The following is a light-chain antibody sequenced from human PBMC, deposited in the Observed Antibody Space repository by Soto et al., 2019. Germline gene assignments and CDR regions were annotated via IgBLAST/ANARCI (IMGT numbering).Light chain of an antibody. CDR2: ATS. CDR3: QQYGDCPLT. J-gene: IGKJ4*01. Sequence: EIVVTQSPATLSVSPGERATLSCRASKSVGNNFAWYQQKPGQAPRLLIFATSTRATGVPARFSGSGSGTKFTLAISSLQSEELAVYYCQQYGDCPLTFGGGAKVEIE. V-gene: IGKV3-15*01. CDR1: KSVGNN.